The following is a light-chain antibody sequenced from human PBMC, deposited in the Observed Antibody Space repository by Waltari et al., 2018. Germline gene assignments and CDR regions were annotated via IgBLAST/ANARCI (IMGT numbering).Light chain of an antibody. CDR1: QSISSH. Sequence: DIQMTQSPSSLPASVGDRVTITCRASQSISSHLNWYQQKPGKAPKLLIYAASSLQSGVPSRFSGSGSGTDFTLTISSLQPEDFATYYCQQSYSTPGLTFGGGTKVEIK. J-gene: IGKJ4*01. V-gene: IGKV1-39*01. CDR2: AAS. CDR3: QQSYSTPGLT.